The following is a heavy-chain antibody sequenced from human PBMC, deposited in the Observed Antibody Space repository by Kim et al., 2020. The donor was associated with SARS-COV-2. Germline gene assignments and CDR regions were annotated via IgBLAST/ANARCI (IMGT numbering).Heavy chain of an antibody. D-gene: IGHD1-1*01. CDR2: VRSQRYGGTT. CDR1: GFSFTYAW. V-gene: IGHV3-15*01. CDR3: ATGQGGNDPPDY. Sequence: GGSLRLSCVASGFSFTYAWMHWVRQAPGKGLEWLGRVRSQRYGGTTAYAAPVKGRFIISRDDSENTPFLQLNSLKNEDTAVYYCATGQGGNDPPDYWGQG. J-gene: IGHJ4*02.